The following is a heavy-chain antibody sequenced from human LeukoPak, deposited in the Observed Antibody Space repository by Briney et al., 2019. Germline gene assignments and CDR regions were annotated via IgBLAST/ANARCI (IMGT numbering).Heavy chain of an antibody. J-gene: IGHJ4*02. CDR1: GGSIGSYY. V-gene: IGHV4-59*01. CDR3: ARDDILTGYYGNFDF. Sequence: PSETLSLTCTVSGGSIGSYYWTWIRQLPGKGLEWIAYIHYSGSTSSNSSLKSRVTVSVDTSNNQFSLKLTSVTAADTAVYYCARDDILTGYYGNFDFWGQGTLVTVSS. D-gene: IGHD3-9*01. CDR2: IHYSGST.